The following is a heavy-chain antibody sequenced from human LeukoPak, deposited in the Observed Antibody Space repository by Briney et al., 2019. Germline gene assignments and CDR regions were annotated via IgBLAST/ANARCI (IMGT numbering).Heavy chain of an antibody. CDR2: IIPLFGTA. J-gene: IGHJ5*02. D-gene: IGHD2-2*01. CDR3: ARGSRFLDVVLVPATIGWFDP. V-gene: IGHV1-69*13. CDR1: GGTFSTYA. Sequence: SVKVSCKASGGTFSTYAISWVRQAPGQGLEWLGGIIPLFGTADYAQKFQGRVTITADESTSTAYMELSSLRSEDTAVYYCARGSRFLDVVLVPATIGWFDPWGQGTWSPSPQ.